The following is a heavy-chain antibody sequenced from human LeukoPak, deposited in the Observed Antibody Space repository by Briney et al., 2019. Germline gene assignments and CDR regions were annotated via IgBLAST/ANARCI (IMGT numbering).Heavy chain of an antibody. CDR3: VRQRRYCSGDSCYQRTFDY. CDR1: GFTFSNYW. V-gene: IGHV3-7*01. Sequence: GRSLRLSCAASGFTFSNYWMSWVRQAPGKGLEWVANIKQDGSEKSYVGSVTGRFTISRGNAKNSLYMQMNSLRAEDTAVYYCVRQRRYCSGDSCYQRTFDYWGQGTLVTVSS. J-gene: IGHJ4*02. D-gene: IGHD2-15*01. CDR2: IKQDGSEK.